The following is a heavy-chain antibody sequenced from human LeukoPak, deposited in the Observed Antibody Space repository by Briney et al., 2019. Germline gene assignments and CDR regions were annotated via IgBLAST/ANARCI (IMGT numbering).Heavy chain of an antibody. Sequence: GALRLSCAASGFTFSNYAMSWVRQAPGKGLEWVSAISGSGGSTYYADSVKGRFTISRDNSKSTLYLQMNSLRAEDTAVYYCAKDLISGYDSVGDDYWGQGTLVTVSS. J-gene: IGHJ4*02. CDR2: ISGSGGST. CDR1: GFTFSNYA. CDR3: AKDLISGYDSVGDDY. V-gene: IGHV3-23*01. D-gene: IGHD5-12*01.